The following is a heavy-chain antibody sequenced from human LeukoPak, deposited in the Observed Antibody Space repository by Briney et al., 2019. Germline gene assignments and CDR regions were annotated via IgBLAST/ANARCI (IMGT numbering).Heavy chain of an antibody. CDR2: INPNSGGT. Sequence: ASVKVSCKASGYTFTSYGISWVRQAPGQGLEWMGRINPNSGGTNYAQKFQGRVTMTRDTSISTAYMELSRLRSDDTAVYYCARDGFGVWGQGTTVTVSS. V-gene: IGHV1-2*06. CDR1: GYTFTSYG. CDR3: ARDGFGV. J-gene: IGHJ6*02. D-gene: IGHD3-3*01.